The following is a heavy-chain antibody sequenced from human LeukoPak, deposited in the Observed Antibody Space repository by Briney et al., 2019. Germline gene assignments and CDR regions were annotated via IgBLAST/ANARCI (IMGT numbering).Heavy chain of an antibody. Sequence: SETLSLTCAVYGGSFSGYYWSWIRQPPGKGLEWIGEINHSGSTNYNPSLKSRVTISVDTSKNQFSLKLSPVTAADTAVYYCASRILSGYDSSWFDPWGQGTLVTVSS. CDR1: GGSFSGYY. D-gene: IGHD5-12*01. V-gene: IGHV4-34*01. CDR2: INHSGST. CDR3: ASRILSGYDSSWFDP. J-gene: IGHJ5*02.